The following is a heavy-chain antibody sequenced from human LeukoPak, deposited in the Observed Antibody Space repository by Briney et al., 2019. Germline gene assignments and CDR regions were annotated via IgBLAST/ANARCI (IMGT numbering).Heavy chain of an antibody. J-gene: IGHJ4*02. CDR3: ARDHMTTVTWVDY. CDR1: GYTFSTYT. Sequence: ASVKVSCKTSGYTFSTYTMHWVRQAPGQRLEWMGWINAGNGNTKFSQKLQGRVTMTTDTSTSTPYMELRSLRSDDTAVYYCARDHMTTVTWVDYWGQGTLVTVSS. D-gene: IGHD4-17*01. CDR2: INAGNGNT. V-gene: IGHV1-3*01.